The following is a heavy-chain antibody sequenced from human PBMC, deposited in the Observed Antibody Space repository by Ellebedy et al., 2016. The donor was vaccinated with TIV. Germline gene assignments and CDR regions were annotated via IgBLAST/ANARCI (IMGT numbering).Heavy chain of an antibody. CDR3: ARWYDDSWTGFYT. CDR2: IKYDGSEK. Sequence: GESLKISCAASGFTFSSYWMSWVRQAPGKGLEWVANIKYDGSEKYYVYSVKGRFTISRDNAKKSLYLQMDRLRAEDTAVYYCARWYDDSWTGFYTWGQGTLVTVSS. J-gene: IGHJ5*02. D-gene: IGHD3-3*01. V-gene: IGHV3-7*02. CDR1: GFTFSSYW.